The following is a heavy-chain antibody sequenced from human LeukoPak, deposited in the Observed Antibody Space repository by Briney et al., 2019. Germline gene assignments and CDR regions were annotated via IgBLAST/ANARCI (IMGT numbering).Heavy chain of an antibody. CDR1: GFSFSNFW. CDR2: INPDGTAA. V-gene: IGHV3-74*01. D-gene: IGHD1-1*01. J-gene: IGHJ4*02. Sequence: GGSLRLSCAASGFSFSNFWMHWVRQAPGMGLVWVSQINPDGTAALYADSVKGRFTISRDNAKNTLYLQMNTPRADDTAVYYCAKGSNFAFDNWGQGILVTVSS. CDR3: AKGSNFAFDN.